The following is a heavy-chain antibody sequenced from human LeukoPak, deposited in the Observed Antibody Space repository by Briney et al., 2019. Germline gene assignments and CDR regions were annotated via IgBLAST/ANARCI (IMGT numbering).Heavy chain of an antibody. CDR1: GFTFSSYW. D-gene: IGHD6-13*01. J-gene: IGHJ4*02. Sequence: GGSLRLSCAASGFTFSSYWMHWVRQAPGKGLVWVSRINSDGSSTSYADSVKGRFTISRDNAKNTLYLQMNSLRAGDTAVYYCARCYVIGSSCFDYWGQGTLVTVSS. CDR2: INSDGSST. CDR3: ARCYVIGSSCFDY. V-gene: IGHV3-74*01.